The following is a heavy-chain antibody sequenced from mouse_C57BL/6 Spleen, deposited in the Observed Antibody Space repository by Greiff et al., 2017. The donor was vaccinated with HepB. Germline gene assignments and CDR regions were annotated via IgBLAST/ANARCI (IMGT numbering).Heavy chain of an antibody. Sequence: EVKLMESEGGLVQPGSSMKLSCTASGFTFSDYYMAWVRQVPEKGLEWVANINYDGSSTYYLDSLKSRFIISRDNAKNILYLQMSSLKSEDTATYYCARDYGNTGGFDYWGQGTTLTVSS. CDR2: INYDGSST. J-gene: IGHJ2*01. V-gene: IGHV5-16*01. CDR3: ARDYGNTGGFDY. D-gene: IGHD2-1*01. CDR1: GFTFSDYY.